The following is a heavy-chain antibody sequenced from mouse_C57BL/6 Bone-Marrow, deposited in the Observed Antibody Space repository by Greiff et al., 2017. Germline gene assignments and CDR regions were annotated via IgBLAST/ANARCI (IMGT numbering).Heavy chain of an antibody. CDR2: ISYDGSN. CDR1: GYSITSGYY. V-gene: IGHV3-6*01. J-gene: IGHJ2*01. Sequence: DVHLVESGPGLVKPSQSLSLTCSVTGYSITSGYYWNWIRQFPGNKLEWMGYISYDGSNNYNPSLKNRISITRDTSKNQFFLKLNSVTTEDTATYYCARGRWAFDYWGQGTTLTVSS. CDR3: ARGRWAFDY. D-gene: IGHD2-3*01.